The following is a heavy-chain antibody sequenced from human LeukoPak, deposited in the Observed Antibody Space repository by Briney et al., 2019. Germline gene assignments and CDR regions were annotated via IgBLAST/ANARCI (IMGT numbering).Heavy chain of an antibody. J-gene: IGHJ6*02. CDR2: IYHSGST. V-gene: IGHV4-39*07. D-gene: IGHD3-22*01. Sequence: SQTLSLTCTVSGGSISSGGYYWGWIRQPPGKGLEWIGSIYHSGSTYYNPSLKSRVTISVDTSKNQFSLKLSSVTAADTAVYYCARAEDSSGYYLPYYYYGMDVWGQGTTVTVSS. CDR1: GGSISSGGYY. CDR3: ARAEDSSGYYLPYYYYGMDV.